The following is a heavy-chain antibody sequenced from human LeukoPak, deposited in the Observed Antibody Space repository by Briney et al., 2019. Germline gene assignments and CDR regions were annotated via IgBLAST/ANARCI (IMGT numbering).Heavy chain of an antibody. D-gene: IGHD4-17*01. CDR1: GGPFSGYY. CDR3: ARENYGDHIDY. J-gene: IGHJ4*02. Sequence: SETLSLTCAVYGGPFSGYYWSWIRQPPGKGLEWIGEINHSGSTNYNPSLKSRVTISVDTSKNQFSLKLSSVTAADTAVYYCARENYGDHIDYWGQGTLVTVSS. CDR2: INHSGST. V-gene: IGHV4-34*01.